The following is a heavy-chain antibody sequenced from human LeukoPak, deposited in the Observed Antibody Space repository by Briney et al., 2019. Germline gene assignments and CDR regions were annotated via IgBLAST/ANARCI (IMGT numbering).Heavy chain of an antibody. D-gene: IGHD3-16*02. CDR1: GGSISSSSYY. Sequence: SETLSLTCTVSGGSISSSSYYWGWIRQPPGKGLEWIGSIYYSGSTYYNPSLKSRVTISVDTSKNQFSLKLSSVTAADTAVYYCARVNGLRGRNRDDYVWGSYRSVPASFDYWGQGTLVTVSS. J-gene: IGHJ4*02. CDR3: ARVNGLRGRNRDDYVWGSYRSVPASFDY. V-gene: IGHV4-39*01. CDR2: IYYSGST.